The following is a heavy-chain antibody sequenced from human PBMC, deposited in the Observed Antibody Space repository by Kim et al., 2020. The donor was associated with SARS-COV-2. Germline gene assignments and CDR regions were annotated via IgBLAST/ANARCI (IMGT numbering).Heavy chain of an antibody. V-gene: IGHV1-58*01. Sequence: NYAQKFQERVTITRDMSTSTVYMELSSLRSEDTAVYYCAAASGSADAFDIWGQGTMVTVSS. J-gene: IGHJ3*02. CDR3: AAASGSADAFDI. D-gene: IGHD3-22*01.